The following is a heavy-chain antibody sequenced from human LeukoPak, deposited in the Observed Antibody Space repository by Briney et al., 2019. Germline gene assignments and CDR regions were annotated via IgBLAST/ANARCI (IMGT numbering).Heavy chain of an antibody. CDR3: ARRGVVTGPDY. CDR2: IYHSGST. J-gene: IGHJ4*02. V-gene: IGHV4-38-2*01. CDR1: GYSISSGYY. D-gene: IGHD4-23*01. Sequence: SETLSLTCAVSGYSISSGYYWGWIRQPPGKGLEWIGSIYHSGSTYYNPSLKSRVTISVDTSKNQFSLKLSSVTATDTAVYYCARRGVVTGPDYWGQGTLVTVSS.